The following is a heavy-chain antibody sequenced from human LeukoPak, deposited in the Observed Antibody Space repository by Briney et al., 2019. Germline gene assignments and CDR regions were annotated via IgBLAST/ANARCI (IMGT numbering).Heavy chain of an antibody. D-gene: IGHD2-2*01. J-gene: IGHJ6*03. V-gene: IGHV1-69*05. Sequence: SVKVSCKASGGTFSSYAISWVRQAPGQGLEWMGGIIPIFGTANYAQKFQGRVTITTDESTSTAYMELSSLRSEDTAVYYCAREFCSSTSCYRRPWSDYYYMDVWGKGTTVTVYS. CDR1: GGTFSSYA. CDR2: IIPIFGTA. CDR3: AREFCSSTSCYRRPWSDYYYMDV.